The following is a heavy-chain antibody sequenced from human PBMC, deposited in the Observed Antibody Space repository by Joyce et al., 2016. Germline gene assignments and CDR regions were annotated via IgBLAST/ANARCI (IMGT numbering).Heavy chain of an antibody. Sequence: QVQLVQSGAEVKKPGASVKVSCKASGYTFGGYYMHWVRQAPGQGLEWMGCINTHTGGTNYAQNLQGRFTMTRDTSISTVYMELTSLRFDDTAVYYCARSGRGYIYGYFDYWGQGTLVTVSS. CDR1: GYTFGGYY. J-gene: IGHJ4*02. CDR3: ARSGRGYIYGYFDY. D-gene: IGHD5-18*01. V-gene: IGHV1-2*02. CDR2: INTHTGGT.